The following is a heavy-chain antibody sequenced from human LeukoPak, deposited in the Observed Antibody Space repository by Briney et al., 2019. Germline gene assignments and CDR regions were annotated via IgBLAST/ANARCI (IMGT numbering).Heavy chain of an antibody. CDR3: ASTGAAAGYYYYYGMDV. D-gene: IGHD6-13*01. Sequence: ASVKVSCKASGYTFTGYYMHWVRQAPGQGLERMGWINPNSGGTNYAQKFQGRVTMTRDTSISTAYMELSRLRSDDTAVYYCASTGAAAGYYYYYGMDVWGQGTTVTVSS. CDR1: GYTFTGYY. V-gene: IGHV1-2*02. J-gene: IGHJ6*02. CDR2: INPNSGGT.